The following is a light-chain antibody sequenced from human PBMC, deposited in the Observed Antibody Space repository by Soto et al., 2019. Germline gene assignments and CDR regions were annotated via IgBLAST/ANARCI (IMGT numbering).Light chain of an antibody. CDR1: QSVSSSY. V-gene: IGKV3D-20*02. Sequence: EIVLTQSPGTLSLSPGERATLSCRASQSVSSSYLAWYQQKPGQAPRLLIYGASSRATGIPDRFSGSGSGTDFTLTISSLEPEDFAVYYCQQRGDWPPITLGQGTRLEIK. CDR3: QQRGDWPPIT. J-gene: IGKJ5*01. CDR2: GAS.